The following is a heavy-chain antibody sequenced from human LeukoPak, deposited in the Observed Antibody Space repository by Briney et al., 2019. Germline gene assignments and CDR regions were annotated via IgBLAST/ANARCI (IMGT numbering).Heavy chain of an antibody. CDR1: GFTFSNYA. V-gene: IGHV3-11*05. J-gene: IGHJ4*02. D-gene: IGHD1-26*01. Sequence: PGGSPRLSCLASGFTFSNYAMSWVRQAPGKGLECVSYISSSSDYTNYPDSVKGRFTISRDNAKNSLYLQMNSLRAEDTAVYYCARVKVGTTNRFDYWGQGTLVTVSS. CDR2: ISSSSDYT. CDR3: ARVKVGTTNRFDY.